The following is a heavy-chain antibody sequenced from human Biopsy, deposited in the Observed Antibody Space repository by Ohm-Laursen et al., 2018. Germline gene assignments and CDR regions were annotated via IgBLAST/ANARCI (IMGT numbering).Heavy chain of an antibody. V-gene: IGHV4-4*07. Sequence: SDTLSLTCTVSGGSLSSYYWSWIRQPAGEGLEWIGRIYSSGSTNYNPSLKSRVTSSMDTSKRQFSLKLSFVTAADTAVYYCARWTPEYDSSRYYLDAFDIWGQGTKVTVSS. CDR1: GGSLSSYY. CDR2: IYSSGST. D-gene: IGHD3-22*01. J-gene: IGHJ3*02. CDR3: ARWTPEYDSSRYYLDAFDI.